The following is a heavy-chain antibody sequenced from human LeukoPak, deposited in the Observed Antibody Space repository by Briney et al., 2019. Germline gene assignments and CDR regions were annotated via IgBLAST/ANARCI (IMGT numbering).Heavy chain of an antibody. CDR1: GFTFSSYG. J-gene: IGHJ4*02. D-gene: IGHD3-22*01. V-gene: IGHV3-23*01. CDR2: ISGSGGST. Sequence: GGSLRLSCAASGFTFSSYGMSWVRQAPGKGLEWVSAISGSGGSTYYADSVKGRFTISRDNSKNTLYLQMNSLRAEDTAVYYCARDHGYYDSSGYWDWGQGTPVTVSS. CDR3: ARDHGYYDSSGYWD.